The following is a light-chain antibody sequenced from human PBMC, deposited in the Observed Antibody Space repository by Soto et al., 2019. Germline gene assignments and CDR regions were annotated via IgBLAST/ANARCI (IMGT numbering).Light chain of an antibody. CDR3: CSYAVSSSDLV. CDR2: EGT. V-gene: IGLV2-23*01. J-gene: IGLJ2*01. CDR1: SSDVGSYNL. Sequence: QSALTQPASVSGSPGQSITISCTGTSSDVGSYNLVSWYQQRPGKAPKLMLYEGTKRPSGVSNRFSGSKSGNTASLTISGLQAEDEADYYCCSYAVSSSDLVFGGGTKLTVL.